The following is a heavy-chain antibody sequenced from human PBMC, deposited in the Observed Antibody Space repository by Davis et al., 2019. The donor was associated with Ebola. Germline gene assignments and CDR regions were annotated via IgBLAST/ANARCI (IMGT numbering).Heavy chain of an antibody. CDR3: AGGDFWSGQFDY. CDR2: ISGTGGGT. CDR1: GFTFNSYA. V-gene: IGHV3-23*01. Sequence: GESLKISCAASGFTFNSYAMSWIRQAPGKGLEWVSCISGTGGGTYYADSVKGRFIISRDNSKNTLYLQMNSLRAEDTAVYYCAGGDFWSGQFDYWGQGSLVTVSS. J-gene: IGHJ4*02. D-gene: IGHD3-3*01.